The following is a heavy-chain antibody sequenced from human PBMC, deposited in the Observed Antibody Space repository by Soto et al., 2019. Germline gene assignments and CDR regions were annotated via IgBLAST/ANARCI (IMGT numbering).Heavy chain of an antibody. D-gene: IGHD2-2*03. CDR3: AVGYCHGLKCYRRESF. Sequence: EVQLVESGGGLVQPGRSLRLSCAASGFTFDDYAMHWVRQAPGQGLEWVSGISWNSGSIGYADSVKGRFTISRDNDLNVLYLQMNSLRAEDTAFYYCAVGYCHGLKCYRRESFWGQGTQVTVSS. J-gene: IGHJ4*02. CDR2: ISWNSGSI. V-gene: IGHV3-9*01. CDR1: GFTFDDYA.